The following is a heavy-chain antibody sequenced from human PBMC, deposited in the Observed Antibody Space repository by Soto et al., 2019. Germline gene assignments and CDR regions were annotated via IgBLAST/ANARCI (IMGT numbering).Heavy chain of an antibody. CDR3: ARGIHIVATIGSSC. J-gene: IGHJ4*02. CDR2: INHSGSI. Sequence: SETLSLTCAVYGGSFSGYYWNWIRQPPGKGLEWIGEINHSGSINYNPSLKSRVSISVDTSKNQFSLKLSSVTAADTAVYYCARGIHIVATIGSSCWGQGIRVTVSS. D-gene: IGHD5-12*01. CDR1: GGSFSGYY. V-gene: IGHV4-34*01.